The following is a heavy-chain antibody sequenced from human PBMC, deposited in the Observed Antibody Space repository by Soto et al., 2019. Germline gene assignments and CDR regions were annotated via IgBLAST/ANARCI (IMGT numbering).Heavy chain of an antibody. CDR1: GYTFANYP. CDR2: INAGNGYT. CDR3: ARAKIITTLDY. V-gene: IGHV1-3*01. Sequence: QVQLVQSGAEGKKPGASVKVSCETSGYTFANYPMHWVRQAPGQTLEWMGWINAGNGYTKYSQKFQGRVTITRDTSASIDYMELSSLRSEDTAVYYCARAKIITTLDYWGQGTLVTVSS. J-gene: IGHJ4*02. D-gene: IGHD3-10*01.